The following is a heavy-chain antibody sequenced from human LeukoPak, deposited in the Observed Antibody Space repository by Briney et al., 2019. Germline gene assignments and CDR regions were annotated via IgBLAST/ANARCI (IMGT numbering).Heavy chain of an antibody. CDR2: ISSSSSYI. J-gene: IGHJ4*02. D-gene: IGHD6-13*01. Sequence: GGSLRLSCAASGFTFSSYSMNWVRQAPGKGLEWVSSISSSSSYIYYADSVKGRFTISRDNAKNSLYLQMNSLRAEDTAVYCCARDPGISEAGTVGHFDYWGQGTLVTVSS. V-gene: IGHV3-21*01. CDR1: GFTFSSYS. CDR3: ARDPGISEAGTVGHFDY.